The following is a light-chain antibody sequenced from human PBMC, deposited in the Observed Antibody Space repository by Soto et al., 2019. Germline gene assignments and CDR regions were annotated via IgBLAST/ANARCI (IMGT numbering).Light chain of an antibody. CDR1: QSVSSN. J-gene: IGKJ3*01. Sequence: ETVMTQSPATLSVSPGERPTLSCMASQSVSSNLAWYQQKPGQAPRLLIYDASTRATGIPARFSGSGSGTDFPLTISSLQSEEFAVYYCQQYNTWPLTFGPGTKVDIK. CDR3: QQYNTWPLT. V-gene: IGKV3-15*01. CDR2: DAS.